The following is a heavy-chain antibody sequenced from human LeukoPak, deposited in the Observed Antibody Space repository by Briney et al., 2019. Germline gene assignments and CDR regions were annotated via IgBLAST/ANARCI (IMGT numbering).Heavy chain of an antibody. CDR3: AHSIVATPGGFDY. Sequence: ASVKVSCKASGYIFRNYVIHWVRQAPGQGLEWMGIINPSGGSTSYAQKFQGRVTMTRDMSTSTVYMELSSLRSEDTAVYYCAHSIVATPGGFDYWGQGTLVTVSS. D-gene: IGHD5-12*01. V-gene: IGHV1-46*01. CDR2: INPSGGST. J-gene: IGHJ4*02. CDR1: GYIFRNYV.